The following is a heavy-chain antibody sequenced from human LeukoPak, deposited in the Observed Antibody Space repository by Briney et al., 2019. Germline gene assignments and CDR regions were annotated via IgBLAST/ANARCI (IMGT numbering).Heavy chain of an antibody. CDR1: GFTFSSYA. J-gene: IGHJ4*02. D-gene: IGHD4-11*01. V-gene: IGHV3-23*01. CDR3: AKDLDYTTYGYLFDY. Sequence: QSGGSLRLSCTASGFTFSSYAMNWVRQAPGKGLEWVSGIGAGGTFTYYADSVKGRFTIFRDNSRNTLYLQMNSLRADDTAVYYCAKDLDYTTYGYLFDYWGQGTLVTVCS. CDR2: IGAGGTFT.